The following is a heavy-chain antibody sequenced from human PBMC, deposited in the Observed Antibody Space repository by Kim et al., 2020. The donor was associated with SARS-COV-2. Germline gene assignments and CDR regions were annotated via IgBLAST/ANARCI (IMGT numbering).Heavy chain of an antibody. J-gene: IGHJ3*02. Sequence: YYNPALTRRVTISIDTSKNQFSLTLGSVTAADSVVYYCASLGVRVLAFEIWGQGTMVTVSS. CDR3: ASLGVRVLAFEI. V-gene: IGHV4-39*01. D-gene: IGHD3-16*01.